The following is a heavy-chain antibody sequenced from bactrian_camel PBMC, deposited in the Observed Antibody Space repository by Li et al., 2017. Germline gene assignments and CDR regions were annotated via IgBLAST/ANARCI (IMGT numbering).Heavy chain of an antibody. J-gene: IGHJ4*01. D-gene: IGHD7*01. CDR3: AADFYNLQLARSYTY. Sequence: HVQLVESGGGSVQPGGSLRLSCVASGDTVDKIYMAWFRQGPGKEREGVASIDRAGSPTYTYSVMGRFTISKDNGQNTLYLQMNDLKPEDTAMYYCAADFYNLQLARSYTYWGQGTQVTVS. CDR1: GDTVDKIY. CDR2: IDRAGSP. V-gene: IGHV3S53*01.